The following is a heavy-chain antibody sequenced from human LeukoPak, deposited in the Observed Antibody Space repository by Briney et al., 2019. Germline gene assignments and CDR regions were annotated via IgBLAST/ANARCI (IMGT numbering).Heavy chain of an antibody. Sequence: GALRLSCAASGFTFIPYSMNWVRQAPGKGLEWVSSISSSSSYIYYADSVKGRFTISRDNAKNSLYLQMNSLRAEDTAVYYCARGIAAAGPTVGYFDYWGQGTLVTVSS. V-gene: IGHV3-21*01. J-gene: IGHJ4*02. CDR1: GFTFIPYS. D-gene: IGHD6-13*01. CDR2: ISSSSSYI. CDR3: ARGIAAAGPTVGYFDY.